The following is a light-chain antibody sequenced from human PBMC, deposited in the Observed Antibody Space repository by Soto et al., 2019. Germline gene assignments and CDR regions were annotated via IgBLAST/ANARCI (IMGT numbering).Light chain of an antibody. CDR2: NND. Sequence: QSVLTQPPSASGTPGQRVTISCSGSSSNIGSNSVSWYQQLPGTAPKLLIYNNDQRPSGVPDQFSASKSGTSASLAISGLQSDDEADYYCAAWDDNLSGSFVFGTGTKVTVL. V-gene: IGLV1-44*01. J-gene: IGLJ1*01. CDR1: SSNIGSNS. CDR3: AAWDDNLSGSFV.